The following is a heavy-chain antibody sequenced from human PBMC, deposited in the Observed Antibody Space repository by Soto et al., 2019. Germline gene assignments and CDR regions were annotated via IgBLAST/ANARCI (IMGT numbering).Heavy chain of an antibody. D-gene: IGHD3-22*01. CDR3: ASSYYYDSGGYYYQRNYGMDV. Sequence: GESLKISCKGSGYSFTSYWISWVRQMPGKGLEWMGRIDPSDSYTNYSPSFQGHVTISADKSISTAYLQWSSLKASDTAMYYCASSYYYDSGGYYYQRNYGMDVWGQGTTVTVSS. CDR1: GYSFTSYW. J-gene: IGHJ6*02. V-gene: IGHV5-10-1*01. CDR2: IDPSDSYT.